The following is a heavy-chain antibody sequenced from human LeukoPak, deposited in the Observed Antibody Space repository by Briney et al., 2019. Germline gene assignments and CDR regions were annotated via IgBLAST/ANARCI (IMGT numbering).Heavy chain of an antibody. J-gene: IGHJ4*02. CDR2: MNPNSGNT. D-gene: IGHD6-19*01. CDR3: ARWSGQWLGSVTQN. V-gene: IGHV1-8*02. CDR1: GGTFSSYA. Sequence: ASVKVSYKASGGTFSSYAINWVRQATGQGLEWMGWMNPNSGNTGYAQKFQGRVTMTRNTSISTAYMELSSLRSEDTAVYYCARWSGQWLGSVTQNWGQGTLVTVSS.